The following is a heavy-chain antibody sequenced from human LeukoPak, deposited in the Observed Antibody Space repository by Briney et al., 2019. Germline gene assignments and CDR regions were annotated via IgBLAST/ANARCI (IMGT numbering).Heavy chain of an antibody. CDR1: GYSISSGYS. V-gene: IGHV4-38-2*02. CDR2: VYHSGSN. Sequence: PSETLSLTCTVSGYSISSGYSWGWVRQPPGKGLEWIGSVYHSGSNYYNPSLKSRVSISIDTSKNQFSLKLNTVTAADTAVYYCVRDRAGGSSVWYLEWGQGTLVTVSS. CDR3: VRDRAGGSSVWYLE. D-gene: IGHD6-13*01. J-gene: IGHJ4*02.